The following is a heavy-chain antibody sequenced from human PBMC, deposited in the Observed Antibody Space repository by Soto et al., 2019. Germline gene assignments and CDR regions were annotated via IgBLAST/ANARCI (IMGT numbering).Heavy chain of an antibody. Sequence: SETLSLTCTVSGGSISSYYWSWIRQPPGKGLEWIGYIYYSRSTNYNPSLKSRVTISVDTSKNQFSLKLSSVTAADTAVYYCARGRTTVIDFDYWGQGTLVTVSS. CDR2: IYYSRST. V-gene: IGHV4-59*01. CDR1: GGSISSYY. D-gene: IGHD4-17*01. CDR3: ARGRTTVIDFDY. J-gene: IGHJ4*02.